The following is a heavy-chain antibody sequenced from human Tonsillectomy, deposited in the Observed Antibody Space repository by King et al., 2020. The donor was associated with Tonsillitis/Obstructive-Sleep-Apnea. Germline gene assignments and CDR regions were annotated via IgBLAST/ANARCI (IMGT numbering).Heavy chain of an antibody. CDR3: AWDRKVRATNYNFVF. Sequence: EVQLVESGGGLVQPGGSLRLSCAASGFIVSSNYMSWVRQAPGKGLEWVSVIYSGGYTYYPDSAKGRFTISRNNSKNTLYFQMNRLGAEDTAGYYCAWDRKVRATNYNFVFWGQGALVTVSA. J-gene: IGHJ4*02. V-gene: IGHV3-66*01. CDR1: GFIVSSNY. CDR2: IYSGGYT. D-gene: IGHD1-26*01.